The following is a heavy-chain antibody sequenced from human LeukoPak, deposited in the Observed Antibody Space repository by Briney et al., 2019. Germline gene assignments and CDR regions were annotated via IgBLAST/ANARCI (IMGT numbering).Heavy chain of an antibody. CDR2: ISSDSSYI. Sequence: GGSLRLSCAASGFTFSDYTMTWVRQAPGKGLEWVASISSDSSYIDYADSVKGRFTISRDNAKNSLFLKTDTLRGDDTGIYYCARDPNVLGITPYYFDFWGQGTLVTVSS. D-gene: IGHD3-10*02. J-gene: IGHJ4*02. V-gene: IGHV3-21*01. CDR1: GFTFSDYT. CDR3: ARDPNVLGITPYYFDF.